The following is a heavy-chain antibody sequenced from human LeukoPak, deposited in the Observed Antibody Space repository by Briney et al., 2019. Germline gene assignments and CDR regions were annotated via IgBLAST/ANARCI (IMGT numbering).Heavy chain of an antibody. CDR2: IGSTPGHI. D-gene: IGHD4-17*01. CDR3: ARAATVTAESAFGY. Sequence: GESLRLSCAASGFPFSSYSMNWVRQAPGKGLEWVSSIGSTPGHIYYADSVRGRFTISRDNAKNSLYLQMNSLRAEDTAVYYCARAATVTAESAFGYWGQGTLVTVSS. J-gene: IGHJ4*02. V-gene: IGHV3-21*01. CDR1: GFPFSSYS.